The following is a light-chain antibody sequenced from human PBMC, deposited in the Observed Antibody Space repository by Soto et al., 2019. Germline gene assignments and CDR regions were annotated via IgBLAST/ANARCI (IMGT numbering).Light chain of an antibody. CDR1: EIRGKS. CDR3: QVWESIGDHLWM. V-gene: IGLV3-21*02. J-gene: IGLJ3*02. CDR2: DDS. Sequence: SHELTQPPSVSVAPGQTATLSREGNEIRGKSVHWYQQKPGQAPVLVGYDDSDRPSGIPERFSGSKSGNTATLTISRVEAGNEAGYYCQVWESIGDHLWMCGGGTKRTVL.